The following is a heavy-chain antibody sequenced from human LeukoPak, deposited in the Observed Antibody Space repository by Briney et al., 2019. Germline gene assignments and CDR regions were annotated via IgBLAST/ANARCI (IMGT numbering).Heavy chain of an antibody. CDR2: IYYSGST. V-gene: IGHV4-59*01. J-gene: IGHJ5*02. Sequence: SETLSLTCTVSGGSISSYYWSWIRQPPGKGLEWIGYIYYSGSTNYNPSLKSRVTISVDTSKNQFSLKLSSVTAADTAVYYCARGPSPYCSSTSCKDLFDPWGQGTLVTVSS. D-gene: IGHD2-2*01. CDR3: ARGPSPYCSSTSCKDLFDP. CDR1: GGSISSYY.